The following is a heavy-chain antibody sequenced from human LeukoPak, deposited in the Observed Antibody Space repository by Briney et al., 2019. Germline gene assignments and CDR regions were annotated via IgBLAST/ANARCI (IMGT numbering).Heavy chain of an antibody. D-gene: IGHD2-2*01. CDR1: GFTFDDYA. CDR3: AKDMAPYQPNYSYYYGLDV. V-gene: IGHV3-9*01. J-gene: IGHJ6*02. CDR2: ISWNSGSI. Sequence: PGRSLRLSCAASGFTFDDYAMHWVRQAPGKGLEWVSGISWNSGSIGYADSVKGRFTISRDNAKNSLSLQMNSLRPEDTASYYCAKDMAPYQPNYSYYYGLDVWGQGTTVTVSS.